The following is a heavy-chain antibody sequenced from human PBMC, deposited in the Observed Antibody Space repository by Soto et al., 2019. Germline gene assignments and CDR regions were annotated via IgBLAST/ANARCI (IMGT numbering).Heavy chain of an antibody. CDR3: AREALYGDYEGYFDY. V-gene: IGHV3-33*01. Sequence: SLRLSCAASGFTFSSYGMHWVRQAPGKGLEWVAVIWYDGSNKYYADSVKGRFTISRDNSKNTLYLQMNSLRAEDTAVYYCAREALYGDYEGYFDYWGQGTLVTVSS. D-gene: IGHD4-17*01. J-gene: IGHJ4*02. CDR2: IWYDGSNK. CDR1: GFTFSSYG.